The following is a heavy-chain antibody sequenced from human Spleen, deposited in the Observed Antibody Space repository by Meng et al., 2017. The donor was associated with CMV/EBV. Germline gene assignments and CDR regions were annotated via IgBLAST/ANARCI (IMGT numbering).Heavy chain of an antibody. V-gene: IGHV4-59*01. Sequence: SCTVSGGSISSYYWSWIRQPPGKGLEWIGYIYYSGSTNYNPSLKSRVTISVDTSKNQFSLKLSSVTAADTAVYYCARYQVRNYYYYGMDVWGQGTTVTVS. CDR2: IYYSGST. J-gene: IGHJ6*02. D-gene: IGHD2-2*01. CDR1: GGSISSYY. CDR3: ARYQVRNYYYYGMDV.